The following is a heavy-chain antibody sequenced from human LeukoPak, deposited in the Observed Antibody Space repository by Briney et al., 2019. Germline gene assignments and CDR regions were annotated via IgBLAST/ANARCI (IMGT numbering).Heavy chain of an antibody. D-gene: IGHD3-22*01. CDR1: GGSISSSSYY. CDR2: IYYSGST. CDR3: ARGFPPRIYYDSSGYHSYYFDY. Sequence: ETLSLTCTVSGGSISSSSYYWGWIRQPPGKGLEWIGSIYYSGSTYYNPSLKSRVTISVDTSKNQFSLKLSSVTAADTAVYYCARGFPPRIYYDSSGYHSYYFDYWGQGTLVTVSS. J-gene: IGHJ4*02. V-gene: IGHV4-39*07.